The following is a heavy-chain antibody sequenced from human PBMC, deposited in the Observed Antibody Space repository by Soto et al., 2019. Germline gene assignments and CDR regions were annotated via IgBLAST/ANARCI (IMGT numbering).Heavy chain of an antibody. J-gene: IGHJ6*02. Sequence: GASVKVSCKASGVTFRSYAISWVRQAPGQGLEWMGGIIPIFGTANYAQKFQGRVTITADESTSTAYMELSSLRSEDTAVYYCARGGLTTVTNYYYYYGMDVWGQGTTVTVSS. D-gene: IGHD4-17*01. CDR2: IIPIFGTA. V-gene: IGHV1-69*13. CDR1: GVTFRSYA. CDR3: ARGGLTTVTNYYYYYGMDV.